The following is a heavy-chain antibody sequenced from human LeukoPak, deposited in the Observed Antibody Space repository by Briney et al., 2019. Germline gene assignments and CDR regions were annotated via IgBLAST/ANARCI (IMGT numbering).Heavy chain of an antibody. J-gene: IGHJ4*02. CDR3: AKGSYYDSSGSFYFDY. CDR2: ISGSGDNT. D-gene: IGHD3-22*01. V-gene: IGHV3-23*01. CDR1: GFTFSSYA. Sequence: GGSLRLSCAASGFTFSSYAMSWVRQAPGKGLEWVSGISGSGDNTYYADSVKGRFTISRDNSKNTLYVQVNSLGTEDTAAYYCAKGSYYDSSGSFYFDYWAQGTLVTVSS.